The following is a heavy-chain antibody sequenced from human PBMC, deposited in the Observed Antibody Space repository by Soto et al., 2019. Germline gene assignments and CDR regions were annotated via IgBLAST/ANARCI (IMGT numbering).Heavy chain of an antibody. CDR3: AKREGNTFGLFH. J-gene: IGHJ4*02. D-gene: IGHD5-18*01. Sequence: EVQLVESGGGLVQPGGSLRLSCAASGFTFSAYWIHWVRQAPEKGLEWVSRIKTDGSSTDYADSVKGRFTISRDNAKNILYSQMDSLRVEDTAIYYCAKREGNTFGLFHWGQGTLVTVSS. CDR2: IKTDGSST. CDR1: GFTFSAYW. V-gene: IGHV3-74*01.